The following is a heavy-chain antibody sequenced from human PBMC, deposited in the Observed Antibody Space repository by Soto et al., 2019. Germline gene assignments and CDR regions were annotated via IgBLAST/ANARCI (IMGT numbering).Heavy chain of an antibody. Sequence: EVQLVESGGGLVQPGGSLKLSCAASGFTFSGSAMHWVRQASGKGLEWVGRIRSKANNYATAYAASVKGRFTISRDDSKNTAYLQMNNLKTEDTAVYYCTRHALQYCGGDCYLLPYFDLWGRGTLVTVSS. CDR1: GFTFSGSA. V-gene: IGHV3-73*02. D-gene: IGHD2-21*02. CDR3: TRHALQYCGGDCYLLPYFDL. J-gene: IGHJ2*01. CDR2: IRSKANNYAT.